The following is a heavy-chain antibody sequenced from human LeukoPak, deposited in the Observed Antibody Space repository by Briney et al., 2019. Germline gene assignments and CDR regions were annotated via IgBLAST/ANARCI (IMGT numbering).Heavy chain of an antibody. CDR3: AKGTHALDY. CDR1: GFTFSSYG. D-gene: IGHD1-14*01. Sequence: GRSLRLSCAASGFTFSSYGMHWVRQAPGKGLEWVAVISYDGSNKYYADSVKGRFTISRDNSKSTLYLQMNSLRAEDTAVYYCAKGTHALDYWGQGTLVTVS. CDR2: ISYDGSNK. J-gene: IGHJ4*02. V-gene: IGHV3-30*18.